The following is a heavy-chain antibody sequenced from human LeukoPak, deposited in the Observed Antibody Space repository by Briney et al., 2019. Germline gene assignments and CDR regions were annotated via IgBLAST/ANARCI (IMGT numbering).Heavy chain of an antibody. Sequence: SETLSLTCTVSGGSISSGDYYWSWIRQPPGKGLEWIGYIYYSGSTNYSPSLKSRVTISVDTSKNQFSLKLSSVTAADTAVYYCARSQYSSWGSYRPLFDYWGQGTLVTVSS. D-gene: IGHD3-16*02. CDR1: GGSISSGDYY. V-gene: IGHV4-61*08. CDR2: IYYSGST. CDR3: ARSQYSSWGSYRPLFDY. J-gene: IGHJ4*02.